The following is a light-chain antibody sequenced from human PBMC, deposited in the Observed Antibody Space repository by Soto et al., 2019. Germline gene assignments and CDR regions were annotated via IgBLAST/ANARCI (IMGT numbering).Light chain of an antibody. V-gene: IGLV2-14*01. Sequence: QSVLTQPASVSGSPGQSITISCTGTNSDIGGYNYVSWYQQHSGKAPKLIIYEVSNRPSGVSNRFSGSKSGNTASLAISGLQAEDEADYYCSSYSASSPPDIYGTATKVAVL. J-gene: IGLJ1*01. CDR1: NSDIGGYNY. CDR3: SSYSASSPPDI. CDR2: EVS.